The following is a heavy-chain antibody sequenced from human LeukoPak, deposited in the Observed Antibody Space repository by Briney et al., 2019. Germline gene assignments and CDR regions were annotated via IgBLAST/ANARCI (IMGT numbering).Heavy chain of an antibody. V-gene: IGHV3-30*02. Sequence: PGGSLRLSCAASGFTFSSYGMHWVRQAPGKGLEWVAFIRYDGSNKYYADSVKGRFTISRDNSKNTLYLQMNRLRAEDTDVYYCAKDAASIVGAKGLDYWGQGTLVTVSS. J-gene: IGHJ4*02. CDR3: AKDAASIVGAKGLDY. CDR2: IRYDGSNK. D-gene: IGHD1-26*01. CDR1: GFTFSSYG.